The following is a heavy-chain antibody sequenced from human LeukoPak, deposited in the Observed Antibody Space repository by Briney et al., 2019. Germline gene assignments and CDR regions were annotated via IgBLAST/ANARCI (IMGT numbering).Heavy chain of an antibody. CDR3: ARDRAYSGSGVFDC. D-gene: IGHD3-10*01. J-gene: IGHJ4*02. Sequence: GGSLRLSCAASGFTFSSYSMSWVRQAPGKGLEWVSYISSSTSTIYYADSVKGRFTISRDNAKNSLYLQMNSLRDEDTAVYYCARDRAYSGSGVFDCWGQGTLVTVSS. V-gene: IGHV3-48*02. CDR1: GFTFSSYS. CDR2: ISSSTSTI.